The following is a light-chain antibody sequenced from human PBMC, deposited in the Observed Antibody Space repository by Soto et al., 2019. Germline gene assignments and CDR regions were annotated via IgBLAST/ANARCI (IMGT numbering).Light chain of an antibody. CDR1: SSDVGSYNL. V-gene: IGLV2-23*03. CDR2: EGS. Sequence: QSALTQPASVSGSPGQSITISCTGTSSDVGSYNLVSWYQQHPGKAPKLMIYEGSKRPSGVSNRFSGSKAGNTASLTVSGLQAEDEAAYYRCSYAGSRPVVFRAGTTLTVL. CDR3: CSYAGSRPVV. J-gene: IGLJ2*01.